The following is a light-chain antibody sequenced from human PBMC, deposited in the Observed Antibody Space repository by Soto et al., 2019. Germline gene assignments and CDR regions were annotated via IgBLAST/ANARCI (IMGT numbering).Light chain of an antibody. V-gene: IGLV2-14*01. Sequence: QSALTQPASVSGSPGQSITISCTGTSSDVGGYKYVSWYQQHPGKTPKLLIYEVSNRPSGVSSRFSGSKSGNPASLTISGLQAEDEGDYYCTSYTSSATGVFGGGTKLTVL. J-gene: IGLJ2*01. CDR3: TSYTSSATGV. CDR1: SSDVGGYKY. CDR2: EVS.